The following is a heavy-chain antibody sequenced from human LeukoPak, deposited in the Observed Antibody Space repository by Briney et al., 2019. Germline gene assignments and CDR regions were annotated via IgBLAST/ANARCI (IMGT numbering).Heavy chain of an antibody. CDR1: GFTFASET. V-gene: IGHV3-21*01. CDR3: ARGTRDDYVWGSYRHSWFDP. J-gene: IGHJ5*02. CDR2: ISSSSTYI. Sequence: GGSLRLSCAASGFTFASETMNWVRQAPGKGLEWVSSISSSSTYIYYADSVRGRFTISRDNAKNLIFLQMNSLRVEDTALYYCARGTRDDYVWGSYRHSWFDPWGQGILVTVSS. D-gene: IGHD3-16*02.